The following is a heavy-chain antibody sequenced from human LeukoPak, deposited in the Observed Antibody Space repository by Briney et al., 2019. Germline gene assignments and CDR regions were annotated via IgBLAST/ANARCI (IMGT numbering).Heavy chain of an antibody. V-gene: IGHV3-23*01. J-gene: IGHJ4*02. CDR3: ARRATVVGPAPFDH. Sequence: GGSLRLSCAASGFSFTIYAMSWVRQAPGKGLEWVSAISSGGDTIYYLDSVKGRFTISRDNSKNTLYLQMNSLRAEGTAVYYCARRATVVGPAPFDHWGQGTLVTVSS. CDR2: ISSGGDTI. CDR1: GFSFTIYA. D-gene: IGHD4-23*01.